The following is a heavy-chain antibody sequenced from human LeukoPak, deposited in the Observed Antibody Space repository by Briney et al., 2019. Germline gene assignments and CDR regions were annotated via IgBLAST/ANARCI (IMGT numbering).Heavy chain of an antibody. V-gene: IGHV1-2*06. Sequence: ASVKVSCKASESNFTGFYINWVRQTPGQGLEWMGRINFNRGVTNYGSKFRGRVTMTSDTSINTAYMELSSLQSDDTAVYYCAGARPSAVVVITNWSDPWGQGTLVTVSS. J-gene: IGHJ5*02. CDR2: INFNRGVT. CDR1: ESNFTGFY. D-gene: IGHD2-21*01. CDR3: AGARPSAVVVITNWSDP.